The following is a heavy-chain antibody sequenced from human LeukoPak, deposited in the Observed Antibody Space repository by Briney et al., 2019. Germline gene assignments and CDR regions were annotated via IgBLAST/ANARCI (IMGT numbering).Heavy chain of an antibody. CDR1: GGSISSYY. J-gene: IGHJ4*02. CDR3: ARSCSSTSCYLGFDY. CDR2: IYYSGST. V-gene: IGHV4-59*08. D-gene: IGHD2-2*01. Sequence: SETLSLTCTVSGGSISSYYWSWIRQPPGKGLEWIGYIYYSGSTNYNPSLKSQVTISVDTSKNQFSLKLSSVTAADTAVYYCARSCSSTSCYLGFDYWGQGALVTVSS.